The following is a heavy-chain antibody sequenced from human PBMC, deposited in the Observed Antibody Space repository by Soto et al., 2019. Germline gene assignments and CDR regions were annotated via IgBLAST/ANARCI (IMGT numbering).Heavy chain of an antibody. V-gene: IGHV4-39*01. J-gene: IGHJ6*02. CDR1: GGSISSSSYY. Sequence: SETLSLTCTVSGGSISSSSYYWGWIRQPPGKGLEWIGSIYYSGSTYYNPSLKSRVTISVDTSKNQFSLKLSSVTAADTAVYYCARVTHYDFWSGYKDGMDVWGQGTTVTVSS. CDR3: ARVTHYDFWSGYKDGMDV. CDR2: IYYSGST. D-gene: IGHD3-3*01.